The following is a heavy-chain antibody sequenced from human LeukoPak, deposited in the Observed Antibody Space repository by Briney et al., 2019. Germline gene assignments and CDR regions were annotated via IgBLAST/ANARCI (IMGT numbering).Heavy chain of an antibody. J-gene: IGHJ4*02. CDR3: ARGVYGGEIDY. D-gene: IGHD3-10*01. CDR2: IYSGGST. Sequence: GGSLRLSCAASGFTVSSNYMSWVRQAPGKGLEWVSVIYSGGSTYYADSVKGRFTISRDNSKDTLYLQMNSLRAEDTAVYYCARGVYGGEIDYWGQGTLVTVSS. V-gene: IGHV3-66*01. CDR1: GFTVSSNY.